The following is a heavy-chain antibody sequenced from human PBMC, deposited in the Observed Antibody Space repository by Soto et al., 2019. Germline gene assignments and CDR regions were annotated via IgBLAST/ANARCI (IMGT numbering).Heavy chain of an antibody. J-gene: IGHJ4*02. CDR3: TIGLSY. Sequence: EMQLVESGGGLVKPGGSLRLSCAASGFTFSNAWMTWVRQAAGKGLEWVGRIKSKTEGETRDYVAPVKGRFTISRDDSKNTLYLQMNSLKTEDTGVYYCTIGLSYWGQGTLVTVSS. V-gene: IGHV3-15*01. CDR1: GFTFSNAW. CDR2: IKSKTEGETR.